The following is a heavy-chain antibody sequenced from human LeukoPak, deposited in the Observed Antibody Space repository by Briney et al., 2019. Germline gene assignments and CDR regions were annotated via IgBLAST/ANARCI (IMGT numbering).Heavy chain of an antibody. CDR1: GFTFSSYA. D-gene: IGHD3-16*01. J-gene: IGHJ4*02. CDR2: ISGSGGST. V-gene: IGHV3-23*01. CDR3: AKVALYDYVCGCYPYRYEN. Sequence: GGSLTLTCAVSGFTFSSYAFCWVRQAPGKGLEWVSAISGSGGSTYYADSVKGRFTISRDNFKNTLYLQMNSLSAEDTAEYYCAKVALYDYVCGCYPYRYENWGQRELVTVSS.